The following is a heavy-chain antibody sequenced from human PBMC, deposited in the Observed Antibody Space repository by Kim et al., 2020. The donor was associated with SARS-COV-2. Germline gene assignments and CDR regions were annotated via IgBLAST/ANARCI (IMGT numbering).Heavy chain of an antibody. V-gene: IGHV3-21*01. CDR3: ARGISSSWGDDY. D-gene: IGHD6-13*01. CDR1: GFTFSSYS. CDR2: ISSSSSYI. Sequence: GGSLRLSCAASGFTFSSYSMNWVRQAPGKGLEWVSSISSSSSYIYYADSVKGRFTISRDNAKNSLYLQMNSLRAEDTAVYYCARGISSSWGDDYWGQGTLVTVSS. J-gene: IGHJ4*02.